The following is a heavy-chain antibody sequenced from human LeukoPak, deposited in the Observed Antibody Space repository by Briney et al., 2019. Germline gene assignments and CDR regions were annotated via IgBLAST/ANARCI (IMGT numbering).Heavy chain of an antibody. CDR3: ARGEHYYDSSGYYYNY. CDR1: GGSISSYY. Sequence: PSETLSLTCTVSGGSISSYYWSWIRQPPGKGLEWIGYIYYSGSTNYNPSLKSRVTISVDTSKNQFSLKLSSVTAADTAVYYCARGEHYYDSSGYYYNYWGQGTLVTVSS. D-gene: IGHD3-22*01. V-gene: IGHV4-59*01. CDR2: IYYSGST. J-gene: IGHJ4*02.